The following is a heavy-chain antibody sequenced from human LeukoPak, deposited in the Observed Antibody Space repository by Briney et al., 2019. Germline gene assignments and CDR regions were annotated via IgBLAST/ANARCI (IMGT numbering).Heavy chain of an antibody. V-gene: IGHV4-61*05. CDR3: ARTPHSSGWYNWFDP. CDR1: GGSISSSSYY. J-gene: IGHJ5*02. CDR2: IYYSGST. D-gene: IGHD6-19*01. Sequence: PSETLSLTCTVSGGSISSSSYYWGWLRQPPGTGLEWIGYIYYSGSTNYNPSLKSRVTISVDTSKNQFSLKLSSVTAADTAVYYCARTPHSSGWYNWFDPWGQGTLVTVSS.